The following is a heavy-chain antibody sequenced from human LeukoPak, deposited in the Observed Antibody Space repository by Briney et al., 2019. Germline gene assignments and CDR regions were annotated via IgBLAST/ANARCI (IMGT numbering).Heavy chain of an antibody. Sequence: GGSLRLSCLGSGFTFSWYGMNWVRQAPGKGLEWVSSISGGAGGAAYADSVKGRFTMSRDNSKNTLYLQMNSLRAEDTAVYYCAKDGGYGSGSYYPDYWGQGTLVTVSS. D-gene: IGHD3-10*01. CDR1: GFTFSWYG. CDR3: AKDGGYGSGSYYPDY. J-gene: IGHJ4*02. V-gene: IGHV3-23*01. CDR2: ISGGAGGA.